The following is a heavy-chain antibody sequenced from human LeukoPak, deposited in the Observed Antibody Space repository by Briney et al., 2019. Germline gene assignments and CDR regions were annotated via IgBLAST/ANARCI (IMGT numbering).Heavy chain of an antibody. CDR2: IYSGGST. CDR3: ASGSGSYRTPYYYMDV. CDR1: GFTVSSNY. V-gene: IGHV3-53*01. D-gene: IGHD3-10*01. J-gene: IGHJ6*03. Sequence: GGSLRLSCAPSGFTVSSNYMSWVRQAPGKGLEWVSVIYSGGSTYYADSVKGRFTISRDNSKNTLYLQMNSLRAEDPAVYYCASGSGSYRTPYYYMDVWGTGTTVTVSS.